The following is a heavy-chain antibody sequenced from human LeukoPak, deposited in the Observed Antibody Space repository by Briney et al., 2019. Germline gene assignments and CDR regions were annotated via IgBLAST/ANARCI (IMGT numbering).Heavy chain of an antibody. V-gene: IGHV4-4*07. CDR3: ARGCSSTSCRGFDP. CDR1: GGSISSYY. J-gene: IGHJ5*02. Sequence: PSETLSLTCTVSGGSISSYYWSWIRQPAGKGLEWIGRIYTSGSTNYYPSLKSRVTISVDKSKNQFSLKLSSVTAADTAVYYCARGCSSTSCRGFDPWGQGTLVTVSS. CDR2: IYTSGST. D-gene: IGHD2-2*01.